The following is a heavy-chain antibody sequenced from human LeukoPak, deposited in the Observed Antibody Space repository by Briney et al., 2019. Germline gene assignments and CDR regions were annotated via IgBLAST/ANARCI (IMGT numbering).Heavy chain of an antibody. CDR1: GFTFSSYG. J-gene: IGHJ4*02. Sequence: PGGSLRLSCEASGFTFSSYGMHWVRQGPGKGLEWVAVISYDGSNKYYADSVKGRFTISRDNSKNTLYLQLNSLRADDTALYYCAKQSHDYGGYMDFWGQGTLVTVSS. CDR2: ISYDGSNK. V-gene: IGHV3-30*18. D-gene: IGHD4-17*01. CDR3: AKQSHDYGGYMDF.